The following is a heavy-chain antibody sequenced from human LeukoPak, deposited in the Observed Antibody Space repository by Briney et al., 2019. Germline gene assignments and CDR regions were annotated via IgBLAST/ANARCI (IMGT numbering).Heavy chain of an antibody. J-gene: IGHJ4*02. CDR2: IKHDGSEK. V-gene: IGHV3-7*02. D-gene: IGHD4-23*01. Sequence: PGGSLRLSCAASGFTFSNYWMSWVRQAPGTGLEWVANIKHDGSEKNYVDSVKGGFTISRDNAKNSLYLQMNSVRAEDTAVYYCARVEYGGNMWGGQETLLTVP. CDR3: ARVEYGGNMW. CDR1: GFTFSNYW.